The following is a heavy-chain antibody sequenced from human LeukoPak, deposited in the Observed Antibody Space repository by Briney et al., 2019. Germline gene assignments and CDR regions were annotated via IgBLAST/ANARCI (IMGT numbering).Heavy chain of an antibody. D-gene: IGHD6-13*01. CDR3: ARFYSSSWGSYFDY. V-gene: IGHV4-59*06. Sequence: NPSETLSLTCTVSGGSISSYYWSWIRQHPGKGLEWIGYIYYSGSTYYNPSLKSRVTISVDTSKNQFSLKLSSVTAADTAVYYCARFYSSSWGSYFDYWGQGTLVTVSS. CDR2: IYYSGST. CDR1: GGSISSYY. J-gene: IGHJ4*02.